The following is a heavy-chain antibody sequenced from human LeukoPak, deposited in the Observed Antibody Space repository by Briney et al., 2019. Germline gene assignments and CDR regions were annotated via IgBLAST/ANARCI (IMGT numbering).Heavy chain of an antibody. V-gene: IGHV4-34*01. D-gene: IGHD3-22*01. CDR1: GGSFSGYY. CDR3: ARELGYYADY. Sequence: PSETLSLTCAVYGGSFSGYYWSWIRQPPGKGLEWIGEINHSGSTNYNPSLKSRVTISVDTSKNQFSLKLSSVTAAGTAVYYCARELGYYADYWGQGTLVSVSS. CDR2: INHSGST. J-gene: IGHJ4*02.